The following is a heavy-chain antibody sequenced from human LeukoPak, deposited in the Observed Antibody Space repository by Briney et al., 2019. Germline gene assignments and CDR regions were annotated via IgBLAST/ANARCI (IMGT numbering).Heavy chain of an antibody. CDR3: ARDRGYYDSSGYWGPEYAFDI. CDR1: GYTFTSYG. D-gene: IGHD3-22*01. J-gene: IGHJ3*02. V-gene: IGHV1-18*01. CDR2: ISAYNGNT. Sequence: GASVKVSCKASGYTFTSYGISWVRQAPGQGLEWMGWISAYNGNTNYAQKLQGRVTMTTDTSTSTAYMELRSLRSDDTAVYYCARDRGYYDSSGYWGPEYAFDIWGQGTMVTVSS.